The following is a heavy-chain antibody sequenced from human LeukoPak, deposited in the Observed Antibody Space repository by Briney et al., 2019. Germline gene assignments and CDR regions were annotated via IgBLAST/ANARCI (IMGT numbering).Heavy chain of an antibody. V-gene: IGHV3-33*01. CDR2: IWYDGSNK. CDR1: GFTFSSYG. Sequence: GGSLRLSCAASGFTFSSYGMHWVRQAPGKGPEWVAVIWYDGSNKYYADSVKGRFTISRDNSKNTLYLQMNSLRAEDTAVYYCARQEYCSGASCYTWFDPWGQGTLVTVSS. J-gene: IGHJ5*02. CDR3: ARQEYCSGASCYTWFDP. D-gene: IGHD2-15*01.